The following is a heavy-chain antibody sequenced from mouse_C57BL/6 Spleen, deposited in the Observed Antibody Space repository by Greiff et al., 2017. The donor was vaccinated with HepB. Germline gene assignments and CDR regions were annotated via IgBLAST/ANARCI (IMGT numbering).Heavy chain of an antibody. Sequence: VQLQQSGPELVKPGASVKIPCKASGYTFTDYNMDWVKQSHGKSLEWIGDINPNNGGTIYNQKFKGKATLTVDKSSSTAYMELRSLTSEDTAVYYCARRGQVSMDYWGQGTSVTVSS. J-gene: IGHJ4*01. CDR2: INPNNGGT. V-gene: IGHV1-18*01. CDR1: GYTFTDYN. CDR3: ARRGQVSMDY.